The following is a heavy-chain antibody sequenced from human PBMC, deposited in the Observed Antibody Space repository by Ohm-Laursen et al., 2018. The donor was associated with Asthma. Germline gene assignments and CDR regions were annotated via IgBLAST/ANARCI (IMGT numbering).Heavy chain of an antibody. CDR2: ISTASTFI. CDR3: AKDSLAAAGYYYYGMDV. J-gene: IGHJ6*02. CDR1: GYTFSRYS. D-gene: IGHD6-13*01. Sequence: SLRLSCAASGYTFSRYSIHWVRQAPGKGLEWVASISTASTFIYYTDSVRGRFTTSRDNARNSVYLQMNSLRAEDTALYYCAKDSLAAAGYYYYGMDVWGQGTTVTVSS. V-gene: IGHV3-21*04.